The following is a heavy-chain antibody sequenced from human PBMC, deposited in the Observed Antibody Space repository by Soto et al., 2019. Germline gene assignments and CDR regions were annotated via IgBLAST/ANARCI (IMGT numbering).Heavy chain of an antibody. V-gene: IGHV4-34*01. J-gene: IGHJ4*02. CDR2: INHSGST. CDR1: GGSFSGYY. Sequence: SETLSLTCAVYGGSFSGYYWSWIRQPPGKGLEWIGEINHSGSTNYNPSLKSRVTISVDTSKNQFSLKLSSVTAADTAVYYCARVAGGVPAAIGFDYWGQGTLVTVSS. D-gene: IGHD2-2*01. CDR3: ARVAGGVPAAIGFDY.